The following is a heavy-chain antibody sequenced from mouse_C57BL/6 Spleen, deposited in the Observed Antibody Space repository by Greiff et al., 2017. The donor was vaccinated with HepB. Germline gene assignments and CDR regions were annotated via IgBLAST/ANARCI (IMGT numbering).Heavy chain of an antibody. D-gene: IGHD1-1*01. CDR2: IYPGSGST. J-gene: IGHJ1*03. CDR3: ARGGTTVVARSWYFDV. Sequence: VQLQQPGAELVKPGASVKMSFKASGYTFTSYWITWVKQRPGQGLEWIGDIYPGSGSTNYNEKFKSKATLTVDTSSSTAYMQLSSLTSEDSAVYYCARGGTTVVARSWYFDVWGTGTTVTVSS. CDR1: GYTFTSYW. V-gene: IGHV1-55*01.